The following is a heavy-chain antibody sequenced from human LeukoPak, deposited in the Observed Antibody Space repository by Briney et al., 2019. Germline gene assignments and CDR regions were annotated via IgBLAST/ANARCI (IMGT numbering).Heavy chain of an antibody. D-gene: IGHD2/OR15-2a*01. CDR2: IYYSGST. Sequence: SQTLSLTCTVSGGSISSDHWNWIRQPPGKGLEWIGCIYYSGSTYYNPSLKSRVTISVDMSKSQFSLRLTSVTAADTAVYYCARKNDFDIWGQGTLVTVSS. CDR1: GGSISSDH. V-gene: IGHV4-59*01. CDR3: ARKNDFDI. J-gene: IGHJ3*02.